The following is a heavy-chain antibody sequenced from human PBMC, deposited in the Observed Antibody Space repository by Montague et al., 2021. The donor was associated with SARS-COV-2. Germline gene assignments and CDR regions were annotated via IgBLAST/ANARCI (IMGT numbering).Heavy chain of an antibody. V-gene: IGHV4-4*07. D-gene: IGHD2-15*01. Sequence: SETLSLTCSVYGEPISGFLWNWIRQPAGQGLEWIGRIYDSGGTDYNPSLESRVTMSVDTSKNQFSLKVNSVTAADTAMYYCARGVVAAPPAVDYWGRGTLVTVSS. CDR1: GEPISGFL. J-gene: IGHJ4*02. CDR3: ARGVVAAPPAVDY. CDR2: IYDSGGT.